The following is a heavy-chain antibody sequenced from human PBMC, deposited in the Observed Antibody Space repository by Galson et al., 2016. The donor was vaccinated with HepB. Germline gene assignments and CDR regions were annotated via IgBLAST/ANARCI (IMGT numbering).Heavy chain of an antibody. CDR3: ATPILAAQGHMDV. D-gene: IGHD3-3*02. J-gene: IGHJ6*03. Sequence: SLRLSCAASGFTFSTYSMNWVRLAPGKGLQWVANIKEDGSEKNYVDSVKGRFTISRDDAKNLLYLHMNSLGAEDTAVYYCATPILAAQGHMDVWGEGTTVSVSS. CDR1: GFTFSTYS. V-gene: IGHV3-7*02. CDR2: IKEDGSEK.